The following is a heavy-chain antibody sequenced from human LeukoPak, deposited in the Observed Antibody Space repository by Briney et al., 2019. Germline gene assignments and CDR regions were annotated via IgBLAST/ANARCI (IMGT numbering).Heavy chain of an antibody. CDR2: IYTSGST. CDR3: ARENSGSYREFDY. CDR1: VDSISIYY. V-gene: IGHV4-4*07. Sequence: PSETLSLTCTVSVDSISIYYWSCLRQPAGKGLEWLGRIYTSGSTNYNASLKSRVSISVDASKNQFSLKLSSVTAADTAVFYCARENSGSYREFDYWGQGTLVTVSS. D-gene: IGHD1-26*01. J-gene: IGHJ4*02.